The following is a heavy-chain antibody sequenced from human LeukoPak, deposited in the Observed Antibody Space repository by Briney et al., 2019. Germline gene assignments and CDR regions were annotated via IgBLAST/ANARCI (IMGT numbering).Heavy chain of an antibody. Sequence: ASVKVSCKASGGTFSSYAISWVRQATGQGLEWMGWMNPNSGNTGYAQKFQGRVTMTRNTSISTAYMELSSLRSEDTAVYYCAGAGYYYYGMDVWGQGTTVTVSS. V-gene: IGHV1-8*02. D-gene: IGHD1-1*01. J-gene: IGHJ6*02. CDR2: MNPNSGNT. CDR3: AGAGYYYYGMDV. CDR1: GGTFSSYA.